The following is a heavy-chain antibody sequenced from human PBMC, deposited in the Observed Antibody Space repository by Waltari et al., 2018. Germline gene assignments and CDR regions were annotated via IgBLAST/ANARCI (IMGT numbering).Heavy chain of an antibody. D-gene: IGHD3-9*01. V-gene: IGHV3-7*01. CDR2: IKQDGSAK. CDR1: GSTSSYSW. Sequence: EVQLVDSGGGLVQPGGSLGLACADSGSTSSYSWMSWVRQAPGKGPEWLANIKQDGSAKYYVDSLKGRFTISRDNAKNSLYLQMNSLTAEDTAVYYCARTIGGGAFDLWGQGTMVTVSS. CDR3: ARTIGGGAFDL. J-gene: IGHJ3*01.